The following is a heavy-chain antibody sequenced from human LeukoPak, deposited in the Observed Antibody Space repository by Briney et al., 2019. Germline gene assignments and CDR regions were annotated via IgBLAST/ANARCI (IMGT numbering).Heavy chain of an antibody. J-gene: IGHJ4*02. V-gene: IGHV3-30-3*01. D-gene: IGHD3-10*01. CDR2: ITYDGSDK. CDR3: ARVPYGSGTYTDY. CDR1: GFTFSTYA. Sequence: GGSLRLSCAASGFTFSTYAMHWVRQAPGKGLEWVAVITYDGSDKYYADSVKGRFTISRDNSKTTVYLQMNSLRAEDTAVYYCARVPYGSGTYTDYWGRGTLVTVSS.